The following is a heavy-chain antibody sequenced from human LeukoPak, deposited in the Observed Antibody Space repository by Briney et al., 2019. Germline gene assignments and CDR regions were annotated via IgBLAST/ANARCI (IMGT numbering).Heavy chain of an antibody. V-gene: IGHV4-31*03. Sequence: SETLPLTCTVSGASISSGAYYWSWIRQHPGKGLECIGYIYYSGSTYYNPSLKSRVTISVDTSKNQFSLNLRSVTAADTAVYYCARDSSTWWFDYWGQGTLVTVSS. CDR1: GASISSGAYY. CDR2: IYYSGST. D-gene: IGHD6-13*01. J-gene: IGHJ4*02. CDR3: ARDSSTWWFDY.